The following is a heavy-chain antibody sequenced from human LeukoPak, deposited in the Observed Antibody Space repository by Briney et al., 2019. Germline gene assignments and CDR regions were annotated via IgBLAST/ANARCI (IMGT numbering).Heavy chain of an antibody. Sequence: GGSLRLSCAASGFTFSSYAMHWVRQAPGKGLEWVAVISYDGSNKYYADSVKGRFTISRDNSKNTRYLQTNSLRAEDTAVYYCARGSYSGYFISTPTFDYWGQGTLVTVSS. D-gene: IGHD5-12*01. J-gene: IGHJ4*02. V-gene: IGHV3-30*04. CDR1: GFTFSSYA. CDR3: ARGSYSGYFISTPTFDY. CDR2: ISYDGSNK.